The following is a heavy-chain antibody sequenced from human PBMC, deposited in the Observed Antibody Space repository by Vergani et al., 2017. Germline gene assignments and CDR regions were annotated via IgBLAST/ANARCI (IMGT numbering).Heavy chain of an antibody. V-gene: IGHV3-66*02. D-gene: IGHD4-17*01. J-gene: IGHJ4*02. CDR2: MYSGGST. CDR1: GFTVSSNY. CDR3: AKGPGYGDYYFYY. Sequence: EVQLVESGGGLVQPGGSLRLSCAASGFTVSSNYMSWVRQAPGKGLEWVSVMYSGGSTYYADSVKGRFTISRDNSKNKLYLQMNSLRAEDTSLYYCAKGPGYGDYYFYYWGQGTLVAVSA.